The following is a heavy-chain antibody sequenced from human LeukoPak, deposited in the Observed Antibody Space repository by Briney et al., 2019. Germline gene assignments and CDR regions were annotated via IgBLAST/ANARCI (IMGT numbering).Heavy chain of an antibody. Sequence: SETLSLTCAVYVGTFSGHYWSWIRQPPGKGLEWIGEIDHTGNSNYKSSLKSRVTISVDTSKNQFSLSPNSVTAADTAVYYCARASQRETYFNAFDIWGQGTMVTVFS. V-gene: IGHV4-34*01. CDR2: IDHTGNS. D-gene: IGHD1-26*01. CDR1: VGTFSGHY. J-gene: IGHJ3*02. CDR3: ARASQRETYFNAFDI.